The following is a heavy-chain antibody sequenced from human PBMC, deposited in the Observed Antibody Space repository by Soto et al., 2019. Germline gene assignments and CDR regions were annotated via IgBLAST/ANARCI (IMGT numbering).Heavy chain of an antibody. D-gene: IGHD1-1*01. V-gene: IGHV1-2*02. J-gene: IGHJ4*02. CDR2: INPNSGDT. CDR1: GYTFTGYY. CDR3: ARPTLERLFDY. Sequence: QVQLVQSGAEVKKPGASVKVSCKASGYTFTGYYMHWVRQAPGQGLEWMGWINPNSGDTQYAQKFQGRVTMTRDTSISTAYMELSRLTSDDPAVFYCARPTLERLFDYWGQGPLVTVSS.